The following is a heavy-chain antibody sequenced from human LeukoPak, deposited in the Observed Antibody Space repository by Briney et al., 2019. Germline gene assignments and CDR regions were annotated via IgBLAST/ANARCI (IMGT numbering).Heavy chain of an antibody. D-gene: IGHD3-16*02. CDR2: ISPYNGNT. CDR1: GYTFTNYA. V-gene: IGHV1-18*01. CDR3: AITSARGTYRFLDY. J-gene: IGHJ4*02. Sequence: ASVKVSCKASGYTFTNYAITWVRQAPGQGLEWMGWISPYNGNTNSAQNLQGRVTMTTDTATSTAYMELRDLRSDDTAMYYCAITSARGTYRFLDYWGQGTLVTVSS.